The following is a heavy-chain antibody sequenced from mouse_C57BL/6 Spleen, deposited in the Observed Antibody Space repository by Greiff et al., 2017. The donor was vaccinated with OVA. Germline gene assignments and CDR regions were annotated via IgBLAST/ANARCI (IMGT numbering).Heavy chain of an antibody. V-gene: IGHV1-55*01. CDR1: GYTFTSYW. CDR3: ARSTTVVADV. CDR2: IYPGSGST. Sequence: QVQLQQSGAELVKPGASVKMSCKASGYTFTSYWITWVKQRPGQGLEWIGDIYPGSGSTNYNEKFKSKATLTVDTSSSTAYMQLSSLTSEDSAVYYCARSTTVVADVWGTGTTVTVSS. D-gene: IGHD1-1*01. J-gene: IGHJ1*03.